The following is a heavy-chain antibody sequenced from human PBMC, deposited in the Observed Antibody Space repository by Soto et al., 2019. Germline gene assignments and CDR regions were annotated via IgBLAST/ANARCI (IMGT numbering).Heavy chain of an antibody. J-gene: IGHJ4*02. D-gene: IGHD4-17*01. CDR1: GFTFSSYS. Sequence: GGSLRLSCAASGFTFSSYSMNWVRQAPGKGLEWVSSISGSSSYIYYADSVKGRFTISRDNAKNSLYLQMNSLRAEDTAVYYCARAGTTVSYWGQGTLVTVSS. CDR3: ARAGTTVSY. V-gene: IGHV3-21*01. CDR2: ISGSSSYI.